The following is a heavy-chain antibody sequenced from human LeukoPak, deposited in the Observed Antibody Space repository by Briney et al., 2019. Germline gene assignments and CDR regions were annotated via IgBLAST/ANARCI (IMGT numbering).Heavy chain of an antibody. V-gene: IGHV4-59*01. CDR3: ARVKALRFLEWPYGMDV. D-gene: IGHD3-3*01. CDR1: GGSISSYY. CDR2: IYYSRSI. Sequence: NTSETLSLTCTVSGGSISSYYWSWIRQPPGKGLEWIGYIYYSRSINYNPSLKSRVTISVDTSKNQFSLKLSSVTAADTAVYYCARVKALRFLEWPYGMDVWGQGTTVTVSS. J-gene: IGHJ6*02.